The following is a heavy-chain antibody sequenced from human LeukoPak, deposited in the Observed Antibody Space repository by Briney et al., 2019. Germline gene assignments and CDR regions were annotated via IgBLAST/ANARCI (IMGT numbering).Heavy chain of an antibody. CDR3: ARSDHYDLVSGFFDY. CDR2: IKPDGSEK. V-gene: IGHV3-7*01. J-gene: IGHJ4*02. Sequence: GGSLRLSCAASGFTFSSFWMSWVRQAPGKGLEWVANIKPDGSEKYYAQSVKGRFTISRDNANNSLYLQLNSLRDEDTALYYCARSDHYDLVSGFFDYWGQGTLVTVSS. CDR1: GFTFSSFW. D-gene: IGHD3-3*01.